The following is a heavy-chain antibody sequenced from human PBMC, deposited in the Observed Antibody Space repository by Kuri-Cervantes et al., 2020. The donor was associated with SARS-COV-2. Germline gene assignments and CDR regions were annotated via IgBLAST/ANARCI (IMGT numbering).Heavy chain of an antibody. CDR1: GGTFSSYA. V-gene: IGHV1-69*05. J-gene: IGHJ6*03. D-gene: IGHD1-26*01. CDR2: IIPIFGTA. CDR3: ARDIVEWETTDYYMDV. Sequence: SVKVSCKASGGTFSSYAISWVRQAPGQGLEWMGGIIPIFGTANYAQKFQGRVTITTDESTSTAYMGLSSLRSEDTAVYYCARDIVEWETTDYYMDVWGKGTTVTVSS.